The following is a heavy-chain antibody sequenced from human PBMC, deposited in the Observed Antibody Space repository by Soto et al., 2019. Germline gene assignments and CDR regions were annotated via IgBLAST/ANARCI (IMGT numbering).Heavy chain of an antibody. CDR2: IIPIFGTA. V-gene: IGHV1-69*06. CDR1: GGTFSSYA. D-gene: IGHD2-2*02. J-gene: IGHJ6*02. CDR3: ARGVVPAAIGNYYYGMDV. Sequence: PSVKVSCKASGGTFSSYAISWVRQAPGQGLEWMGGIIPIFGTANYAQKFQGRVTITADKSTSTAYMELSSLRSEDTAVYYCARGVVPAAIGNYYYGMDVWGQGTTVTVSS.